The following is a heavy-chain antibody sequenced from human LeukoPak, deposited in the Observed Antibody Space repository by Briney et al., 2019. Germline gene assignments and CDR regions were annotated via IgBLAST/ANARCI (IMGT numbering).Heavy chain of an antibody. J-gene: IGHJ4*02. D-gene: IGHD3-3*01. CDR1: GGSITSSSYY. CDR2: VYYSGNT. Sequence: SETLSLTCTVSGGSITSSSYYWGWIRQPPGKGLEWIGSVYYSGNTYYNSSLKSRVTISVDTSKNQFSLKLSSVTAADTAVYYCARDMEAFWSGPLGYFDYWGQGTLVTVSS. V-gene: IGHV4-39*07. CDR3: ARDMEAFWSGPLGYFDY.